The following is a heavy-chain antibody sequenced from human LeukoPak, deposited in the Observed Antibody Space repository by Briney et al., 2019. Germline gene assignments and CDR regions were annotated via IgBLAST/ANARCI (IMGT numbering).Heavy chain of an antibody. D-gene: IGHD4-11*01. CDR2: ISSSGNTK. V-gene: IGHV3-11*04. CDR3: AREYPSYSKYLDY. Sequence: PGGSLRLSCAASGITVSDHYMSWIRQAPGKGLEWVSYISSSGNTKKYADSVKGRFTISRDSGKNSLYLQMNSLRVEDTAVYYCAREYPSYSKYLDYWGQGILVTVSS. J-gene: IGHJ4*02. CDR1: GITVSDHY.